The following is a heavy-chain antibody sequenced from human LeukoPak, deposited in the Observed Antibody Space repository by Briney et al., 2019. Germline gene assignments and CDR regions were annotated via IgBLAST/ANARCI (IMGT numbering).Heavy chain of an antibody. CDR3: ARIEPSTITMIVVVQPEAPSGAFDI. CDR1: GGSFSGYY. V-gene: IGHV4-34*01. CDR2: INHSGST. J-gene: IGHJ3*02. Sequence: SETLSLTCAVYGGSFSGYYWSWIRQPPGKGLEWIGEINHSGSTNYNPSLKSRVTISVDTSKNQFSLKLSSVTAADTAVYYCARIEPSTITMIVVVQPEAPSGAFDIWGQGTMVTVSS. D-gene: IGHD3-22*01.